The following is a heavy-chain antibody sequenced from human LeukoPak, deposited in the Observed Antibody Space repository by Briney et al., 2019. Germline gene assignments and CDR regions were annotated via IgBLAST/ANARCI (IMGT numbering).Heavy chain of an antibody. CDR1: GGSISSYY. Sequence: PSETLSLTCTVSGGSISSYYWSWLRQPAGKGLEWIGRIYTSGSTNYNPSLKSRVTMSVDPSKNQFSLKLSSVTAADTAVYYCARDQTYYDSSGYSLYAFDIWGQGTMVTVSS. CDR3: ARDQTYYDSSGYSLYAFDI. J-gene: IGHJ3*02. V-gene: IGHV4-4*07. CDR2: IYTSGST. D-gene: IGHD3-22*01.